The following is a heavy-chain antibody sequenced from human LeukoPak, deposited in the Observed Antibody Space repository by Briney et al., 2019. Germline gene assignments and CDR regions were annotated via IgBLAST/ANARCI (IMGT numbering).Heavy chain of an antibody. CDR2: ISWNSGSI. V-gene: IGHV3-9*01. D-gene: IGHD6-19*01. J-gene: IGHJ4*02. CDR3: AKEGQWLDKYYLDY. Sequence: PGRSLRLSCAASGFTFDDYAMHWVRQAPGKGLEWVSGISWNSGSIGYADSVKGRFTISRNNAKNSLYLQMNSLRAEDTALYYCAKEGQWLDKYYLDYWGQGTLVTVSS. CDR1: GFTFDDYA.